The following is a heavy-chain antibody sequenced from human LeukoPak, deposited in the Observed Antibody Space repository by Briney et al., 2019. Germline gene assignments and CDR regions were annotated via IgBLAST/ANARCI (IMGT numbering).Heavy chain of an antibody. Sequence: GGSLRLSCAASGSTFSNFYMSWVRQAPGKGLEWVANIRQDGSENSYVDSVKGRFTISRDNAKNSLYLQMNSLRAEDTAVYYCARRGRFCSGDNCYFAYWGQGTLVTVSS. D-gene: IGHD2-15*01. CDR2: IRQDGSEN. V-gene: IGHV3-7*01. CDR3: ARRGRFCSGDNCYFAY. J-gene: IGHJ4*02. CDR1: GSTFSNFY.